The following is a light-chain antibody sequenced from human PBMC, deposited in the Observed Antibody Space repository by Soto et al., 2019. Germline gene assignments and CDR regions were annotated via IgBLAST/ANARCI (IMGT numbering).Light chain of an antibody. CDR3: SSFAGSNNFPYV. CDR1: SSDVCAYDF. Sequence: LTQPPSASWSPGQSVTISCTGTSSDVCAYDFFAGYQQHPCKAPKLMIYEINKRPSGVPDRFSGSKSGNTASLTVSGLQAEDEADYYCSSFAGSNNFPYVFGTGTKVTVL. J-gene: IGLJ1*01. V-gene: IGLV2-8*01. CDR2: EIN.